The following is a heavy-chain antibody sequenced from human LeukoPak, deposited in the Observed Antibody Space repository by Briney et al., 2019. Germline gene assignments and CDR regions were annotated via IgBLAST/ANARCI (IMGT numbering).Heavy chain of an antibody. CDR2: IYTTGST. J-gene: IGHJ4*02. CDR3: ARLPGGDSSSVVAFDI. D-gene: IGHD2-21*02. CDR1: GGSIRTFY. Sequence: SETLSLTCTVSGGSIRTFYWTWIRQPAGKGLEWIGRIYTTGSTNYNPSLRSRANMSMDTAKNQFSLSLSSVTAADTAVYYCARLPGGDSSSVVAFDIWGQGTLVTVSS. V-gene: IGHV4-4*07.